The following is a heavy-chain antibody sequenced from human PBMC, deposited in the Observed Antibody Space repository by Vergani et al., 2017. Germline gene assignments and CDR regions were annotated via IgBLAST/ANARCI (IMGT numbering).Heavy chain of an antibody. CDR3: AKDLLLDHFSYYDSSGYYYLPPSACDI. CDR2: ISGSGGST. CDR1: GFTFSSYA. V-gene: IGHV3-23*01. J-gene: IGHJ3*02. D-gene: IGHD3-22*01. Sequence: EVQLLESGGGLVQPGGSLRLSCAASGFTFSSYAMSWVRQAPGKGLEWVSAISGSGGSTYYADSVKGRFTISRDNAKNTLYLPMNSLRAEDTAVYYCAKDLLLDHFSYYDSSGYYYLPPSACDIWGQGTMVTVSS.